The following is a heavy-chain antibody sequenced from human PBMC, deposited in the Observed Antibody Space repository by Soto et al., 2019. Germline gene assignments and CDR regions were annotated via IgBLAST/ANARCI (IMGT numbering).Heavy chain of an antibody. V-gene: IGHV1-3*01. D-gene: IGHD2-15*01. J-gene: IGHJ6*03. CDR2: NNAGNGNT. CDR3: ARLVAANYYYMDV. Sequence: ASVKVSCKASGYTFTSYAMHWVRQAPGQRLEWMGWNNAGNGNTKYPQKFQGRVTITRDTSASTAYMELSSLRSEDTAVYYCARLVAANYYYMDVWGKGTTVTVSS. CDR1: GYTFTSYA.